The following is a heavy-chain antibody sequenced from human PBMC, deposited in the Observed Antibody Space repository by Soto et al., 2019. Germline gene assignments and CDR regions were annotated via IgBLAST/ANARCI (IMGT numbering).Heavy chain of an antibody. V-gene: IGHV4-4*07. Sequence: SETLSLTCTVSGGSISSYYWSWIRQPAGKGLEWIGRIYTSGSTNYNPSLKSRVTMSVDTSKNQFSLKLSSVTAADTAVYYCARDLAEAGTYAFDIWGQGTMVTVSS. D-gene: IGHD6-13*01. CDR2: IYTSGST. CDR3: ARDLAEAGTYAFDI. J-gene: IGHJ3*02. CDR1: GGSISSYY.